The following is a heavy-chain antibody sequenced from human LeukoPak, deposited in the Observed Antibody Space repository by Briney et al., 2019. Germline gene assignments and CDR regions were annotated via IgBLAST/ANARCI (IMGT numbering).Heavy chain of an antibody. D-gene: IGHD2-15*01. CDR1: GYTFTSYY. Sequence: ASLKVSCKAYGYTFTSYYMHWVRQAPGQGLEWMGIINPSGGSTSYAQKFQGRVTMTRDTSTSTVYMELSSLRSEDTAVYYCARSTGSPDAFDIWGQGTMVTVSS. J-gene: IGHJ3*02. V-gene: IGHV1-46*01. CDR3: ARSTGSPDAFDI. CDR2: INPSGGST.